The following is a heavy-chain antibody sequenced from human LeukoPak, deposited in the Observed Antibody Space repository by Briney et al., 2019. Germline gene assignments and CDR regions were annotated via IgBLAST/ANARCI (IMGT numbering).Heavy chain of an antibody. CDR3: ARHGSGTSLAVYP. CDR1: GGSMSSYY. Sequence: SETLSLTCTVSGGSMSSYYWSWIRQSPGKGLEWVGYISYSGTTNYNPSLKSRVTISLGTSKNRFSLNLASVTAADTAVYYCARHGSGTSLAVYPWGQGTLVTVSS. D-gene: IGHD3-10*01. CDR2: ISYSGTT. J-gene: IGHJ5*02. V-gene: IGHV4-59*08.